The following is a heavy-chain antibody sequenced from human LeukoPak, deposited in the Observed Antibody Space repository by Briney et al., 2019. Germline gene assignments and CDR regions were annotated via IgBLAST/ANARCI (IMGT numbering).Heavy chain of an antibody. V-gene: IGHV3-30*04. J-gene: IGHJ4*02. Sequence: GGSLRLSCAASGFTFSSYPMHWVRQVPGKGLEWVAVISYDGSNKYYADSVKGRFTISRDNPKNTLYLQMNSLRAEDTAVYYCAREHYNYYDNSGSIDYWGQGTLVTVSS. D-gene: IGHD3-22*01. CDR2: ISYDGSNK. CDR3: AREHYNYYDNSGSIDY. CDR1: GFTFSSYP.